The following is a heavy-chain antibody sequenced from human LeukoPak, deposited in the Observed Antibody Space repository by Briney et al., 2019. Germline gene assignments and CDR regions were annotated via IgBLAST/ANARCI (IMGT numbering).Heavy chain of an antibody. CDR3: ARAGASPGPIVGATTSYAFDI. D-gene: IGHD1-26*01. CDR1: GFTFSSYS. CDR2: ISSSSSYI. Sequence: GGSLRLSCAASGFTFSSYSMNWVRQAPGKGLEWVSSISSSSSYIYYADSVKGRFTISRDNSKNTLYLQMNSLSVEDTAVYYCARAGASPGPIVGATTSYAFDIWGQGTMVTVSS. J-gene: IGHJ3*02. V-gene: IGHV3-21*01.